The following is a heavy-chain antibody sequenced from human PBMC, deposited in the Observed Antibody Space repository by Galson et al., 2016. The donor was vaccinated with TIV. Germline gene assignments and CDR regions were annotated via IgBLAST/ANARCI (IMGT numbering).Heavy chain of an antibody. J-gene: IGHJ6*02. CDR3: ARDRVVDATYYYYYYGMDV. Sequence: SLRLSCAASGLSVSINYMTRVRQAPGKGLEWVSLISDGGNTYYPDSVQGRFTISRDNSKNTLYLQMNSLRVEDTAVYYCARDRVVDATYYYYYYGMDVWGQGTAVTVSS. CDR2: ISDGGNT. V-gene: IGHV3-66*02. CDR1: GLSVSINY. D-gene: IGHD2-15*01.